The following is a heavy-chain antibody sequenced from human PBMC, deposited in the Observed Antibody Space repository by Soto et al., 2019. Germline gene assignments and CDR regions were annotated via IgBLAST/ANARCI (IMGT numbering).Heavy chain of an antibody. CDR1: GFTVSSNY. Sequence: EVQLVESGGGLVQPGGSLRLSCAASGFTVSSNYMSWVRQAPGKGLEWVSVIYSGGSTYYADSVKGRFTISRHNSKNTLYLQMSSLRAEDTAVYYCGRGVWYGAYASTAYFDLWGRGTLVTVSS. D-gene: IGHD4-17*01. J-gene: IGHJ2*01. V-gene: IGHV3-53*04. CDR3: GRGVWYGAYASTAYFDL. CDR2: IYSGGST.